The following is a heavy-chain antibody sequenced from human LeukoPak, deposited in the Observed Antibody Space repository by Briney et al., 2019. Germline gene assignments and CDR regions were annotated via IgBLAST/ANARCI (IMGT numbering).Heavy chain of an antibody. CDR3: AKGSF. CDR1: GFTFSSSV. V-gene: IGHV3-23*01. J-gene: IGHJ4*02. CDR2: ISNSGSIT. Sequence: GGSLRLSCAASGFTFSSSVMSWVRQAPGKGLEWVSGISNSGSITYHADSVKGRFTISRDNSKNMLYLQMNSLRAEDTAVYYCAKGSFWGQGTLVTVSS.